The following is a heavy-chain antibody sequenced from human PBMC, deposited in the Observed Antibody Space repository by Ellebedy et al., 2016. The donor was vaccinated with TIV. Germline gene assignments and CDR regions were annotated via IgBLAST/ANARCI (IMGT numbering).Heavy chain of an antibody. CDR2: IYYSGST. J-gene: IGHJ4*02. D-gene: IGHD3-22*01. CDR3: ASDYYDSSGHAYRY. V-gene: IGHV4-59*01. CDR1: GGSISSYY. Sequence: MPSETLSLTCTVSGGSISSYYWSWIRQPPGKGLEWIGYIYYSGSTNYNPSLKSRVTISVDTSKNQFSLKLSSVTAADTAVYYWASDYYDSSGHAYRYWGQGTLVTVSS.